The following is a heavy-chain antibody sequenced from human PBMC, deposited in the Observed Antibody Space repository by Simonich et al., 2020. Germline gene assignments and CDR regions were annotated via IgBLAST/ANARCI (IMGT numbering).Heavy chain of an antibody. V-gene: IGHV5-51*01. CDR3: ARQLNDFDI. CDR2: ISPVDSDN. J-gene: IGHJ3*02. CDR1: GYSFTSYW. Sequence: EVQLVQSGAEVKKPGESLKISCKGSGYSFTSYWIGWVRQMPGKGLEWMVLISPVDSDNRYIPSFQGQVTISADKSISTAYLQWSSLKASDTAMYYCARQLNDFDIWGQGTMVTVSS. D-gene: IGHD1-1*01.